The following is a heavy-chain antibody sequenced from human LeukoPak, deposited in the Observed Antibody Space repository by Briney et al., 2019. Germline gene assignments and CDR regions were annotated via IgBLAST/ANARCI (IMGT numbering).Heavy chain of an antibody. J-gene: IGHJ4*02. V-gene: IGHV4-4*07. Sequence: PSETLSLTCTVSGGSISSYYWSWIRQPAGKGLEWLGRIYTSGSTNYNPSLKSRVTMSVDTSKNQFSLKLSSVTAADTAVYYCARDAPQGYSSSWYYFDYWGQGTLVTVSS. CDR2: IYTSGST. CDR1: GGSISSYY. D-gene: IGHD6-13*01. CDR3: ARDAPQGYSSSWYYFDY.